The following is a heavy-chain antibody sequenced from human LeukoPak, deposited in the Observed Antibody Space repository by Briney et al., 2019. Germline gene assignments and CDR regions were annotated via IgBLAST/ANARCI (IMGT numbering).Heavy chain of an antibody. CDR2: INLDGTER. CDR3: ARDNVGATPFDY. Sequence: GGSLRLSCAASGFTFSYFWMSWVGQAPGKGLEWVANINLDGTERHYVDSVKGRFTISRDNARKSLYLQMNSLRDEDTAVYYCARDNVGATPFDYWGQGTLVTVSS. J-gene: IGHJ4*02. CDR1: GFTFSYFW. D-gene: IGHD1-26*01. V-gene: IGHV3-7*05.